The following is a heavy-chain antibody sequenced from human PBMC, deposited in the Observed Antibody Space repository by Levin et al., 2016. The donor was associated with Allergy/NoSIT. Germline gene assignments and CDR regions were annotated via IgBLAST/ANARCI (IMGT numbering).Heavy chain of an antibody. V-gene: IGHV4-38-2*01. Sequence: WIRQPPGKGLEWIGNIYHSGSTYYNPSLKSRVTISVDTSKNQFSLKLSSVTAADTAVYYCARVSYGKIDSWGQGTLVTVSS. D-gene: IGHD1-14*01. CDR2: IYHSGST. J-gene: IGHJ4*02. CDR3: ARVSYGKIDS.